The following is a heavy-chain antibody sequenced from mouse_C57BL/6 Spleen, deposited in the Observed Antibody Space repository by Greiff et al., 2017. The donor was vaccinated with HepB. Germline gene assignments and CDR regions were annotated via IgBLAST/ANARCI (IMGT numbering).Heavy chain of an antibody. J-gene: IGHJ1*03. CDR3: ARSRYYGSSWYFDV. D-gene: IGHD1-1*01. Sequence: QVHVKQPGTELVKPGASVKLSCKASGYTFTSYWMHWVKQRPGQGLEWIGNINPSNGGTNYNEKFKSKATLTVDKSSSTAYMQLSSLTSEDSAVYDCARSRYYGSSWYFDVWGTGTTVTVSS. V-gene: IGHV1-53*01. CDR1: GYTFTSYW. CDR2: INPSNGGT.